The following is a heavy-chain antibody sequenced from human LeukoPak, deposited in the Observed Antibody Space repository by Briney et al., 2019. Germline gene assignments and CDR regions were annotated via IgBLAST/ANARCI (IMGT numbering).Heavy chain of an antibody. CDR2: IKQDGSEK. Sequence: GGSLRLSCAASGFTFSSYAMSWVRQAPGKGLEWVANIKQDGSEKYYVDSVKGRFTISRDNAKNSLYLQMNSLRAEDTAVYYCAREGYSSGWFDYWGQGTLVTVSS. CDR3: AREGYSSGWFDY. J-gene: IGHJ4*02. V-gene: IGHV3-7*03. CDR1: GFTFSSYA. D-gene: IGHD6-25*01.